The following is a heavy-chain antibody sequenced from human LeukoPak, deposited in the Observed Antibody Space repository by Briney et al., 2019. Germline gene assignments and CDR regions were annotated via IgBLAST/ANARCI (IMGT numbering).Heavy chain of an antibody. Sequence: PGGSLRLSWAASGFTFSSYGRHWVRQPPGKGLEWVAVIWYDGSNKYYADSVKGRFTISRDNSKNTLYLQMNSLRAEDTAVYYCARAYPSRYCSSTSCYCDYWGQGTLVTVSS. CDR3: ARAYPSRYCSSTSCYCDY. V-gene: IGHV3-33*01. D-gene: IGHD2-2*01. CDR2: IWYDGSNK. CDR1: GFTFSSYG. J-gene: IGHJ4*02.